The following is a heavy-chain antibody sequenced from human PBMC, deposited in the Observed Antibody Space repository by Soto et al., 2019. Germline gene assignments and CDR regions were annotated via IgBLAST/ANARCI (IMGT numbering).Heavy chain of an antibody. D-gene: IGHD3-3*01. CDR2: ISGSGGST. Sequence: GGSLRLSCAASGFTFSSYAMSWVRQAPGKGLEWVSAISGSGGSTYYADSVKGRFTISRDNSKKTLYLQMNSLRAEDTAVYYCAKDYVETIFGVVISYYFDYWGQGTLVTVSS. CDR1: GFTFSSYA. CDR3: AKDYVETIFGVVISYYFDY. V-gene: IGHV3-23*01. J-gene: IGHJ4*02.